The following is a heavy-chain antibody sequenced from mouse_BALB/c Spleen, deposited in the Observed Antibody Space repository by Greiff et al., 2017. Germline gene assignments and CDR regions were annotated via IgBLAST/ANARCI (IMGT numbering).Heavy chain of an antibody. Sequence: VKLQESGPGLVAPSQSLSITCTVSGFSLTSYGVHWVRQPPGKGLEWLGVIWAGGSTNYNSALMSRLSISKDNSKSQVFLKMNSLQTDDTAMYYCARGAGHYGSSFYAMDYWGQGTSVTVSS. J-gene: IGHJ4*01. CDR3: ARGAGHYGSSFYAMDY. V-gene: IGHV2-9*02. CDR1: GFSLTSYG. CDR2: IWAGGST. D-gene: IGHD1-1*01.